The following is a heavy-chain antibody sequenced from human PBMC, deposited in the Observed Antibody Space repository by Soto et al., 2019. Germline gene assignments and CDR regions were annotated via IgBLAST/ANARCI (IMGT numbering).Heavy chain of an antibody. Sequence: SETLSLTCNVSGASISGNYWSWIRQPPGKGLEWIGYIYYSGATNYNPSLESRVTISVDTPKSQFSLKLTSVTPADTAVYYCAKAGCYSGSSGRVDYWGQGILVTVSS. CDR2: IYYSGAT. CDR3: AKAGCYSGSSGRVDY. CDR1: GASISGNY. D-gene: IGHD1-26*01. J-gene: IGHJ4*02. V-gene: IGHV4-59*01.